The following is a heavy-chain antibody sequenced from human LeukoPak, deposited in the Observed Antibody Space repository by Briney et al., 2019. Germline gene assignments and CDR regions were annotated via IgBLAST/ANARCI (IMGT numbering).Heavy chain of an antibody. J-gene: IGHJ4*02. CDR2: IYHSGST. CDR3: ATGYSSTWYYFDY. CDR1: GDSISSYY. V-gene: IGHV4-59*01. D-gene: IGHD6-13*01. Sequence: SETLSLTCTVSGDSISSYYWSWTRQPPGKGLEWIGYIYHSGSTNYNPSLKSRVTISADTSKDQFSLKLASVTAADTAVYYCATGYSSTWYYFDYWGQGTLVTVSS.